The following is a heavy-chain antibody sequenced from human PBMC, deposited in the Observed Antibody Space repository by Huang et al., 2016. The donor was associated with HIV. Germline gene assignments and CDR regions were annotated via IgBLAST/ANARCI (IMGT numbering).Heavy chain of an antibody. CDR3: ARDRGAVAGTSPGY. J-gene: IGHJ4*02. Sequence: QVQLVQSGAEVKKPGASVKVSCKASGYTFTSYGISWVRQAPGQGLEWMGWISAYNGHTNYAQKRQGRVTMTTETSTSTAYMERRSLRSDDTAVYYCARDRGAVAGTSPGYWGQGTLVTVSS. V-gene: IGHV1-18*01. D-gene: IGHD6-19*01. CDR1: GYTFTSYG. CDR2: ISAYNGHT.